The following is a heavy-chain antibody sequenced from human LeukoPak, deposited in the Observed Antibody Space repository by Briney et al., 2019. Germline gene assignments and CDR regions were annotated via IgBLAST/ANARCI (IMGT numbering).Heavy chain of an antibody. V-gene: IGHV3-11*01. D-gene: IGHD3-22*01. CDR2: ISSSGSTI. CDR3: ARDVYYDSSGYDY. CDR1: GFTFSDYY. J-gene: IGHJ4*02. Sequence: GGSLRLSCAASGFTFSDYYMGWIRQAPGKGLEWVSYISSSGSTIYYADSVKGRFTISRDNAKNSLYLQMNSLRAEDTAVYYCARDVYYDSSGYDYWGQGTLVTVSS.